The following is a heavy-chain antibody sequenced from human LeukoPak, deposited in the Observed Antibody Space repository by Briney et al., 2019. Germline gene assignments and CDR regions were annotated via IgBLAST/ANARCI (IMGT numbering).Heavy chain of an antibody. CDR2: ISYDGSNK. CDR1: GFTFSSYG. D-gene: IGHD3-16*01. CDR3: AKAQAYGGFDY. J-gene: IGHJ4*02. V-gene: IGHV3-30*18. Sequence: GGSLRLSCAASGFTFSSYGMHWVRQAPGTGLEWVAVISYDGSNKYYADSVKGRFTISRDNSKNTLYLQMNSLRAEDTAVYYCAKAQAYGGFDYWGQGTLVTVSS.